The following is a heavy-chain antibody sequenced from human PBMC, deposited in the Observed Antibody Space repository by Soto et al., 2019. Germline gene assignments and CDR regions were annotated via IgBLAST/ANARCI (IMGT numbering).Heavy chain of an antibody. V-gene: IGHV3-23*01. Sequence: EVQLLESGGGLVQPGGSLRLSCAASGFTFSSNVMSWVRQAPGKGLEWVSGISGSGGSTYYADSVKGRFTISRDNSKNTLYLQMNSLRAEETAVYYCAKVPYDFWSGYYPPHYLDYWGQGTLVTVSS. CDR3: AKVPYDFWSGYYPPHYLDY. J-gene: IGHJ4*02. D-gene: IGHD3-3*01. CDR2: ISGSGGST. CDR1: GFTFSSNV.